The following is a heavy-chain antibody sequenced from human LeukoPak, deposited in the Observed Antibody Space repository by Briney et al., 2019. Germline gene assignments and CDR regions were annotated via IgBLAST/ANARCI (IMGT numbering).Heavy chain of an antibody. J-gene: IGHJ4*02. CDR3: ARARVLSGSGSYYRPLEFDY. D-gene: IGHD3-10*01. CDR2: IIPIFGTA. Sequence: SVKVSCKASGGTFSSYAISWVRQAPGQGLEWMGGIIPIFGTANYAQKFQGRVTVTADESTSTAYMELSSLRSEDTAVYYCARARVLSGSGSYYRPLEFDYWGQGTLVTVSS. V-gene: IGHV1-69*13. CDR1: GGTFSSYA.